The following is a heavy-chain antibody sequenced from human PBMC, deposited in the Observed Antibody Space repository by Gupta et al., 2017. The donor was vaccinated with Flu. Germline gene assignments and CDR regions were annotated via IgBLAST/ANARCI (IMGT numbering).Heavy chain of an antibody. CDR1: GFSLSTSGVG. V-gene: IGHV2-5*02. J-gene: IGHJ4*01. CDR3: ARRVGLTVGPPWNGGSFDY. CDR2: IYWDDDK. D-gene: IGHD1-26*01. Sequence: QITLKESGPTRVKPTQTLTLTCTFSGFSLSTSGVGVGWIRQPPGGALEWLALIYWDDDKRYNPSLRSRLTVYKDTSRNQVVLMMTNMDPVDTATYYCARRVGLTVGPPWNGGSFDYWGQGTLVPVSS.